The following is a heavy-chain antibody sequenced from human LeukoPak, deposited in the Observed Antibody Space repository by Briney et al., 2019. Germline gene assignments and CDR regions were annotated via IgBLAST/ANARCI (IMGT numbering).Heavy chain of an antibody. CDR3: AKTMAYDFWSGYDAFDI. Sequence: GGSLRLSCAASGFTFSSYGMHWVRQAPGKGLEWVAVIWYDGSKKYYADSVKGRFTIPRDNSRNTVYLQMHSLRAEDAAVYHCAKTMAYDFWSGYDAFDIWGQGTLVAVSS. J-gene: IGHJ3*02. CDR2: IWYDGSKK. D-gene: IGHD3/OR15-3a*01. V-gene: IGHV3-33*06. CDR1: GFTFSSYG.